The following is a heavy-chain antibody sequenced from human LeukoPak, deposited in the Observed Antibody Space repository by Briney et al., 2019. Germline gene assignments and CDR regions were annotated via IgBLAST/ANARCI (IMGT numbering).Heavy chain of an antibody. CDR2: ISSSGGST. V-gene: IGHV3-23*01. Sequence: PGGSLRLSCAASGFTFSSYEMNWVRQAPGKGLEWVSAISSSGGSTYYADSVKGLFTISRDNSKNTLYLQMNRLRAEDTVVYYCAKDPDSSGPYNWFDPWGQGTLVTVSS. CDR1: GFTFSSYE. CDR3: AKDPDSSGPYNWFDP. J-gene: IGHJ5*02. D-gene: IGHD6-19*01.